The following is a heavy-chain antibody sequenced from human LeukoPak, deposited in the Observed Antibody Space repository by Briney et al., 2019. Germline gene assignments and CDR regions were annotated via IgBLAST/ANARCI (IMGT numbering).Heavy chain of an antibody. J-gene: IGHJ4*02. CDR1: GFTFSNYA. Sequence: GGSLRLSCAAFGFTFSNYAINWVRQAPGKGLEWVSSITGSGGGTYYTDSVKGRFNISRDNSKNTLYLQMNSLRAEDTAVYYCAKDRWVSGSDNYYTLFDYWGQGTLVTVSS. CDR3: AKDRWVSGSDNYYTLFDY. V-gene: IGHV3-23*01. D-gene: IGHD3-10*01. CDR2: ITGSGGGT.